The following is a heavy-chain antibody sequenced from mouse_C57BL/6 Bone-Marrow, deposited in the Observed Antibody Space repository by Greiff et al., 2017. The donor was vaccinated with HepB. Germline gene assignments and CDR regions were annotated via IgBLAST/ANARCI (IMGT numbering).Heavy chain of an antibody. D-gene: IGHD1-1*02. CDR2: IHPNSGST. V-gene: IGHV1-64*01. Sequence: VQLQQPGAELVKPGASVKLSCKASGYTFTSYWMHWVKQRPGQGLEWIGMIHPNSGSTNYNEKFKSKATLTVDKSSSTAYMQLSSLTSEDSAVYYCAPLWPWGYYFDYWGQGTTLTVSS. J-gene: IGHJ2*01. CDR3: APLWPWGYYFDY. CDR1: GYTFTSYW.